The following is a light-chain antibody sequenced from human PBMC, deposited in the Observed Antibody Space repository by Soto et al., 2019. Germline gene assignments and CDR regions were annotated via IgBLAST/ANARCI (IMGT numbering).Light chain of an antibody. CDR3: QHWNNYLWT. Sequence: DIQMTQSPSTLSASVGDRVTITCRASQTINDWLAWYQQKPGKPPKLLIYKTSSLESGVPSRFSGSGSGTEFTLTISGLQPEDFATYHCQHWNNYLWTFGQGTKVEIK. CDR2: KTS. V-gene: IGKV1-5*03. CDR1: QTINDW. J-gene: IGKJ1*01.